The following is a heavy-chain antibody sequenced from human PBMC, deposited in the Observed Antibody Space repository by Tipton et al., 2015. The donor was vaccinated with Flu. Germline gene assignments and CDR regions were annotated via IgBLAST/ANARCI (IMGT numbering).Heavy chain of an antibody. CDR1: GVTFSSYT. D-gene: IGHD3-16*01. Sequence: RSLRLSCAASGVTFSSYTMHWVRQAPGKGLEWVAAISKDGTDINYADSVQGRFAISRDTSTSTVYLHMNSLRGEDTAMYYCATVPVGMITHYYGMDVWDQGP. V-gene: IGHV3-30*09. CDR2: ISKDGTDI. CDR3: ATVPVGMITHYYGMDV. J-gene: IGHJ6*02.